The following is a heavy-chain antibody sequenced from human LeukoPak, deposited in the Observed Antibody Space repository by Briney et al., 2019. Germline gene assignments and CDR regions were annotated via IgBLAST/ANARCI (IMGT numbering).Heavy chain of an antibody. CDR2: INWNGVST. J-gene: IGHJ6*02. Sequence: GGSLRLSCAASGFTFDDYGMSWGRQAPGKGLEWVSFINWNGVSTDYADSVKGRVTISRDNSKNTLYLQLNSLRAEDTAVYYCAKFWGAAGTLNYGMDVWGQGTMVTVSS. V-gene: IGHV3-20*04. CDR1: GFTFDDYG. D-gene: IGHD6-13*01. CDR3: AKFWGAAGTLNYGMDV.